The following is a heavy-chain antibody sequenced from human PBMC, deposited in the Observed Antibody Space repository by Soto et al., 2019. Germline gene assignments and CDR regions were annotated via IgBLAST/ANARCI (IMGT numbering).Heavy chain of an antibody. CDR1: GFTFSEYS. D-gene: IGHD3-9*01. V-gene: IGHV3-64D*06. Sequence: LRLSCSASGFTFSEYSMHWVRQAPGKGLQYVSTISSDGDITYYADSVKGRFTISRDNSKNTLYLQMNSLRPEDTTVYYCVKVSTFYDILTGYYSTNFFDPWGQGTLVTVSS. J-gene: IGHJ5*02. CDR2: ISSDGDIT. CDR3: VKVSTFYDILTGYYSTNFFDP.